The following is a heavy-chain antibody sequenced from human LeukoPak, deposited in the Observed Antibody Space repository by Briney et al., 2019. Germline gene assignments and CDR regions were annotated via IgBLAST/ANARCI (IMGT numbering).Heavy chain of an antibody. D-gene: IGHD2-8*01. J-gene: IGHJ4*02. CDR2: TYYRSKWYN. CDR3: AKDQGDLGYCTNGVCYYDY. V-gene: IGHV6-1*01. CDR1: GDSVSSNSAA. Sequence: SQTLSLTCAISGDSVSSNSAAWNWIRQSPSRGLEWLGRTYYRSKWYNDYAVSVKSRITINPDTSKNQFSLQLNSVTPEDTAVYYCAKDQGDLGYCTNGVCYYDYWGQGTLVTVSS.